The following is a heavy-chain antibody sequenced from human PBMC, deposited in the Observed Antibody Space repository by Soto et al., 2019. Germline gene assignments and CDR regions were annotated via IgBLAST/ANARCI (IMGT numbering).Heavy chain of an antibody. CDR3: ASNPTRFSTYYYGGMDV. J-gene: IGHJ6*02. CDR2: ISAYNGNT. V-gene: IGHV1-18*01. D-gene: IGHD3-16*01. Sequence: QVQLVQSGAEVKKPGASVKVSCKASGYTFTSYGISWVRQAPGQGLAWMGWISAYNGNTNYAQKLQGRVTMTTDTSTSTAYMELRSLRSDDTAVYYCASNPTRFSTYYYGGMDVWGQGTTVTVSS. CDR1: GYTFTSYG.